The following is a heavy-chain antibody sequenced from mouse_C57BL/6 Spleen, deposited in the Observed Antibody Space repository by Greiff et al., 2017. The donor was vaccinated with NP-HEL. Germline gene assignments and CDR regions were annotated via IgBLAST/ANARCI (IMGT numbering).Heavy chain of an antibody. D-gene: IGHD4-1*01. CDR1: GYTFTSYW. V-gene: IGHV1-74*01. CDR3: AIGINWGLFDY. CDR2: IHPSDSDT. Sequence: QVQLKQPGAELVKPGASVKVSCKASGYTFTSYWMHWVKQRPGQGLEWIGRIHPSDSDTNYNQKFKGKATLTVDKSSSTAYMQLSSLTAEDSAVYYCAIGINWGLFDYWGQGTTLTVSS. J-gene: IGHJ2*01.